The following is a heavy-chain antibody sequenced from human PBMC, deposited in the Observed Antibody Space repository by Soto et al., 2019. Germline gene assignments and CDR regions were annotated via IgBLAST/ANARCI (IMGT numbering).Heavy chain of an antibody. CDR2: IYSGGST. D-gene: IGHD3-10*01. CDR1: GFTVSSNY. Sequence: EVQLVESGGGLVQPGGSLRLSCAASGFTVSSNYMSWVRQAPGKGLEWVSVIYSGGSTYYADSVKGRFTISRDNSKNTLYLQMNGLRAEDTAVYYCARVRIRTGMDVWGQGTTVTVSS. J-gene: IGHJ6*02. V-gene: IGHV3-66*01. CDR3: ARVRIRTGMDV.